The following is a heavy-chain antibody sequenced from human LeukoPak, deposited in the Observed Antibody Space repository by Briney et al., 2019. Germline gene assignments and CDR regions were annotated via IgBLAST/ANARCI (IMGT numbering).Heavy chain of an antibody. J-gene: IGHJ4*02. D-gene: IGHD3-22*01. CDR2: IIPIFGTA. Sequence: SVKVSCKASGGTFSSYAISWVRQAPGQGLEWMGGIIPIFGTANYAQKFQGRVAITTDESTSTAYMELSSLRSEDTAVYYCARAGGGGYYDSSGYYPFDYWGQGTLVTVSS. V-gene: IGHV1-69*05. CDR3: ARAGGGGYYDSSGYYPFDY. CDR1: GGTFSSYA.